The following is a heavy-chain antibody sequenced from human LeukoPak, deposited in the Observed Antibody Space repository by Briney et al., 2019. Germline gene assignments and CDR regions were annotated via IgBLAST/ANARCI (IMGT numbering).Heavy chain of an antibody. CDR2: INTDGSST. CDR3: ARDLGYCSGGSCYSLGY. J-gene: IGHJ4*02. D-gene: IGHD2-15*01. CDR1: GFTFSSYW. V-gene: IGHV3-74*01. Sequence: GGSLRLSCAASGFTFSSYWMHWVRQAPGKGLVWVSRINTDGSSTSYADSVKGRFTISRDNAKNTLYLQMNSLRSDDTAVYYCARDLGYCSGGSCYSLGYWGQGTLVTVSS.